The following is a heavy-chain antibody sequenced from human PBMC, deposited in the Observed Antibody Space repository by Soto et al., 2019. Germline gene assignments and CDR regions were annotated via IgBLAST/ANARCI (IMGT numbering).Heavy chain of an antibody. D-gene: IGHD3-22*01. Sequence: EVQLLESGGGLVQPGGSLRLSCAASGITISNYPMSWVRQAPGTGLDWVSGISGSGDRTYYAYSAKGRFTISKDISKNSLSLQLDNLGVEDTAVYFCVKDDGGYPSTAPHWGQGTLVTVSS. CDR1: GITISNYP. CDR2: ISGSGDRT. CDR3: VKDDGGYPSTAPH. V-gene: IGHV3-23*01. J-gene: IGHJ1*01.